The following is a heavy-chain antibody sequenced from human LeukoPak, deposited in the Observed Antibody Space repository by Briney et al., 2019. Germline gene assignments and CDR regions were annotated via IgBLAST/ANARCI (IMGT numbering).Heavy chain of an antibody. D-gene: IGHD3-3*01. CDR3: ARVGLRFLEWPPSAFDI. CDR2: IIPIFGTA. CDR1: GYTSTSYA. V-gene: IGHV1-69*05. J-gene: IGHJ3*02. Sequence: SVKVSCKASGYTSTSYAISWVRQAPGQGLEWMGGIIPIFGTANYAQKFQGRVTITTDESTSTAYMELSSLRSEDTAVYYCARVGLRFLEWPPSAFDIWGQGTMVTVSS.